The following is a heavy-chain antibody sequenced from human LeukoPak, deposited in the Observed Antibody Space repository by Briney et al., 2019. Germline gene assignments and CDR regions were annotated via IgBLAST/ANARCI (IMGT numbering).Heavy chain of an antibody. CDR1: GGSISSNF. V-gene: IGHV4-59*01. D-gene: IGHD4-17*01. Sequence: KTSETLSLTCTVSGGSISSNFWSWIRQPPGKGLEWIGYIFHSGSTNYNPSLKSRVTISVDTSKNQFSLNLTSVTAADTAVYYCARGKVTNDYWGQGTLVTASS. J-gene: IGHJ4*02. CDR3: ARGKVTNDY. CDR2: IFHSGST.